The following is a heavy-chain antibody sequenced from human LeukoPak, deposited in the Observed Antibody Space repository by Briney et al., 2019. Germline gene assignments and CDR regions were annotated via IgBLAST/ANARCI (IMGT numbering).Heavy chain of an antibody. CDR3: ARANYYDSSGYSRSAFDI. Sequence: PSETLSLTCTVSGYSISSGFYWGWIRQPPGKGLEWIGSMYHSGTTYYNASLKSRVTISVDTSKKQFSLKLNSVTAADTAVYYCARANYYDSSGYSRSAFDIWGQGTMVTVSS. J-gene: IGHJ3*02. CDR1: GYSISSGFY. V-gene: IGHV4-38-2*02. CDR2: MYHSGTT. D-gene: IGHD3-22*01.